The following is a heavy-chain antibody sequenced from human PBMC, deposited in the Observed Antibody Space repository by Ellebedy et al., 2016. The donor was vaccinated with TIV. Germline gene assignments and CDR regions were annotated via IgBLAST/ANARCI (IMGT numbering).Heavy chain of an antibody. CDR1: GYTFTTYG. V-gene: IGHV1-18*04. CDR2: INPNKGNT. J-gene: IGHJ6*02. D-gene: IGHD2-8*01. Sequence: ASVKVSCKASGYTFTTYGVSWVRQAPGQGLEWIGWINPNKGNTFYAQNHQDRVTVTTDTSTRTAYMELRGLRSDDTAVYFGARDRFSVPGTRAFYGMDVWGQGTTVTVS. CDR3: ARDRFSVPGTRAFYGMDV.